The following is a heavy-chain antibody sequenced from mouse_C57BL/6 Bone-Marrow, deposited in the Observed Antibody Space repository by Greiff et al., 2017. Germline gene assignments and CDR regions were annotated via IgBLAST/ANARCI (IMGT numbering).Heavy chain of an antibody. CDR2: IWSGGST. D-gene: IGHD1-1*01. CDR3: ALHYYGSSYGWFAY. J-gene: IGHJ3*01. V-gene: IGHV2-2*01. CDR1: GFSLTSYG. Sequence: QVQLKESGPGLVQPSQSLSITCTVSGFSLTSYGVHWVRQSPGKGLEWLGVIWSGGSTDYNAAFISRLSISKDNSKSQVFFKMNSLQADDTAIYYCALHYYGSSYGWFAYWGQGTLVTVSA.